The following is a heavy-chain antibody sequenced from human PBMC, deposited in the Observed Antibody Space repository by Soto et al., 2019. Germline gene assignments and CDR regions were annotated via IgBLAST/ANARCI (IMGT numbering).Heavy chain of an antibody. CDR1: GFTFSSYA. Sequence: EVQLLESGGGLVQPGGSLRLSCAASGFTFSSYAMSWVRQAPGKGLEWVSAISGSGGSTYYADSVKGRFTISRDNSKNTLYLQMNSLRAEDTAVYYCASPVVRITMFRGVVVASPWGQGPLVTVSS. D-gene: IGHD3-10*01. V-gene: IGHV3-23*01. CDR3: ASPVVRITMFRGVVVASP. J-gene: IGHJ5*02. CDR2: ISGSGGST.